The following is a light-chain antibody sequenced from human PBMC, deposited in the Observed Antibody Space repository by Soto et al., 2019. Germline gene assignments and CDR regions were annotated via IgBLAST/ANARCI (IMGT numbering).Light chain of an antibody. CDR1: QSVSSSY. CDR3: QQYGSSPPT. CDR2: GAS. J-gene: IGKJ1*01. Sequence: EIVLTHAPGTLSFSPGEIATLSFRASQSVSSSYLAWYQQKPGQAPRLLISGASSRATGIPDRFSGSGSGTDFTLTISRLEPEDFAVYYCQQYGSSPPTFGQGTKVDIK. V-gene: IGKV3-20*01.